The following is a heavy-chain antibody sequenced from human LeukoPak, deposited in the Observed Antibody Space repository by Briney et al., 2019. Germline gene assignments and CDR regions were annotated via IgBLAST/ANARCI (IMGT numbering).Heavy chain of an antibody. D-gene: IGHD3-10*01. Sequence: ASVKVSCKASGYTFTGYYMHWVRQAPGQGLEWMGWINPNSGGTNYAQKFQGRVTMTRDTPISTAYMELSSLRSEDTAVYYCARGYYYGSGSYFPYYYYMDVWGKGTTVTISS. CDR3: ARGYYYGSGSYFPYYYYMDV. V-gene: IGHV1-2*02. CDR2: INPNSGGT. J-gene: IGHJ6*03. CDR1: GYTFTGYY.